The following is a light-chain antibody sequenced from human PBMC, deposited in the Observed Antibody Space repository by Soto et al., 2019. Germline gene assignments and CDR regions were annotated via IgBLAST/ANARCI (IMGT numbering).Light chain of an antibody. CDR3: QQYGSSPPWT. J-gene: IGKJ1*01. V-gene: IGKV3-20*01. Sequence: EIVLTQSPGTLSLSPGERATLSCRASQSVSSSYLAWYQQIPGQAPRLLIYVAFSRATGIPDRFSGSGSGTDFTLTISGLEPEDFAVYYCQQYGSSPPWTFGQGTKVEIK. CDR2: VAF. CDR1: QSVSSSY.